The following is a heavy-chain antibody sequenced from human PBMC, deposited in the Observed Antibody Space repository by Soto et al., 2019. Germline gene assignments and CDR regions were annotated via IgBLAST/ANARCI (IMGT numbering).Heavy chain of an antibody. CDR1: GFTFGDYG. CDR3: AKVDIPYSGSYYVDH. D-gene: IGHD1-26*01. V-gene: IGHV3-9*01. Sequence: EVQLVESGGGVVQPGRSLRLSCAASGFTFGDYGMHWVRQVPGKGLEWVSGISWNSGSITYADSVRGRFTISRDNAKNSLYLQMNRLRPEDTALYYCAKVDIPYSGSYYVDHWGQGILVSVSS. CDR2: ISWNSGSI. J-gene: IGHJ4*02.